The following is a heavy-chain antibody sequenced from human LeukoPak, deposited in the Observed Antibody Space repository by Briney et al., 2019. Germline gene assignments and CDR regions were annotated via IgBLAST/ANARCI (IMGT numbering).Heavy chain of an antibody. D-gene: IGHD2-15*01. CDR1: GFTFSSYS. Sequence: GGSLRLSCAASGFTFSSYSMNWVRQAPGKGLEWVSSISSSSSTIYYADSVKGRFTISRDNAKNSLYLQMNSLRAEDTAVYYCARARHCSGGSCYSPYYYYMDVWGKGTTVTVSS. J-gene: IGHJ6*03. CDR3: ARARHCSGGSCYSPYYYYMDV. CDR2: ISSSSSTI. V-gene: IGHV3-48*01.